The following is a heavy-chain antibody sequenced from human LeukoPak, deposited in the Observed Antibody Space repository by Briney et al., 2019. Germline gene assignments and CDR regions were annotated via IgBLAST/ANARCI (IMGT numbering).Heavy chain of an antibody. CDR3: ARGGARAAGTVDY. CDR1: GFTFSNYW. V-gene: IGHV3-74*01. Sequence: GGSLRLSCAASGFTFSNYWMHWVRQAPGKGLVWVSRMNSDGSSTTYADSVKGRFTISRDNAKNTLYLQMNSLRAEDTAVYYCARGGARAAGTVDYWGQGTLVTVSS. CDR2: MNSDGSST. D-gene: IGHD6-13*01. J-gene: IGHJ4*02.